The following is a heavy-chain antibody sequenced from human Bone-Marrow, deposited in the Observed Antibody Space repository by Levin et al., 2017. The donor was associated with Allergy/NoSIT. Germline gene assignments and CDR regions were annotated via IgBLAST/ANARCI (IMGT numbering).Heavy chain of an antibody. D-gene: IGHD4-17*01. V-gene: IGHV4-59*01. CDR1: GGSLSSYS. Sequence: LSQTLSLTCTVSGGSLSSYSWSWIRQLPGRGLEWVGYIYNSGTTNYNSALMSRLTMSLDTSNNQFSLKLRSVTTAETAIYYCASLRPGNYYYYGFDVWGQGATVTVSS. CDR2: IYNSGTT. CDR3: ASLRPGNYYYYGFDV. J-gene: IGHJ6*02.